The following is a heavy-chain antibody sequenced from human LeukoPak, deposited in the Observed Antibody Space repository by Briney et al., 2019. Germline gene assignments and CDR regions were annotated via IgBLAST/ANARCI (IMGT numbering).Heavy chain of an antibody. CDR1: GYTFTAYY. CDR2: INPNSGGT. CDR3: ARRCDTSSYYTYYFDY. V-gene: IGHV1-2*02. Sequence: ASVKVSCKASGYTFTAYYIHWVRQAPGQGLEWMGWINPNSGGTNYAQKFQGRVTMTRDASISTAYMELSRLRSDDTAVYFCARRCDTSSYYTYYFDYWGQGTLVTVSS. J-gene: IGHJ4*02. D-gene: IGHD3-22*01.